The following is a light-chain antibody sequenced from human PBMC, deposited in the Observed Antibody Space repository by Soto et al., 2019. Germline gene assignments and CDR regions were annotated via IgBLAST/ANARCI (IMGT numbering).Light chain of an antibody. CDR1: QGISSY. CDR2: AAS. Sequence: AIRMTQSPSSFSASTGDRVTITCRASQGISSYLAWYQQKPGKAPKLLIYAASTLQSGVPSRFSGSGSGTDFTLTISCLQSEDFATYYCQQYSSYPRTFGQETKVEIK. V-gene: IGKV1-8*01. J-gene: IGKJ1*01. CDR3: QQYSSYPRT.